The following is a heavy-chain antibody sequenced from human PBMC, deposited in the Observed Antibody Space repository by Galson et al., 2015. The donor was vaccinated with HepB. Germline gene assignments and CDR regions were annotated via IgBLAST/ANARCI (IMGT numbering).Heavy chain of an antibody. J-gene: IGHJ2*01. V-gene: IGHV6-1*01. CDR2: TYYRSKWYN. CDR3: ARADCGSVVAGTWGCGWYFDL. CDR1: GDSVSSNSAA. D-gene: IGHD6-19*01. Sequence: CAISGDSVSSNSAAWNWIRQSPSRGLEWLGRTYYRSKWYNDYAVSVKSRITINPDTSKNQFSLQLNSVTPEDTAVYYCARADCGSVVAGTWGCGWYFDLWGRGTLVTVSS.